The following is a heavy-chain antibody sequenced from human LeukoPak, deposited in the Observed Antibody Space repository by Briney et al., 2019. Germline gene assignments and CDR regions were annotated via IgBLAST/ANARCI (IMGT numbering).Heavy chain of an antibody. CDR3: ARDGDSYGYGIDY. D-gene: IGHD5-18*01. Sequence: GGSLRLSCSASGFTFIIYEMNWVRQAPGKGLQWVSYISSSGSTIYYADSVKGRFTISRDNAKNSLYLQMNSLRGEDTAIYYCARDGDSYGYGIDYWGQGTLVTVSP. CDR2: ISSSGSTI. V-gene: IGHV3-48*03. CDR1: GFTFIIYE. J-gene: IGHJ4*02.